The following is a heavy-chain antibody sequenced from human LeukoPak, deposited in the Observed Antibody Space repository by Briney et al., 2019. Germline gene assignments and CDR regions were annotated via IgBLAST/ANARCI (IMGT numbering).Heavy chain of an antibody. D-gene: IGHD3-10*01. CDR2: ITGSGGST. CDR1: GFTFDNFA. Sequence: GGSLRLSXAPSGFTFDNFAMTWVRRAPGKGLEWVSEITGSGGSTYYADSVKGRFTISRDNSKNTLYLQMNSLRAEDTAIYYCARELFDFDYWGQGTLVTVSS. J-gene: IGHJ4*02. CDR3: ARELFDFDY. V-gene: IGHV3-23*01.